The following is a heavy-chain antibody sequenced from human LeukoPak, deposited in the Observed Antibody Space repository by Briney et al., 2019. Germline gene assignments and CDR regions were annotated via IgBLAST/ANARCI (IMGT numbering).Heavy chain of an antibody. CDR2: INYSGTI. Sequence: SETLSLTCNVSGGXINSNNHYWGWIRQPPGKGLEWLGSINYSGTIFYSPSLNSRVTISVDTSGNQFSLKLTSATAADTAVYYCARHPGYSSGWWYFDFWGQGTLVTVSS. CDR3: ARHPGYSSGWWYFDF. CDR1: GGXINSNNHY. V-gene: IGHV4-39*01. D-gene: IGHD5-18*01. J-gene: IGHJ4*02.